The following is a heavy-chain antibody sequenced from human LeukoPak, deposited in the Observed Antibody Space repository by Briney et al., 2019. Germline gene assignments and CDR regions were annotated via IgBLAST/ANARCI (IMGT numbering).Heavy chain of an antibody. CDR2: INHSGST. V-gene: IGHV4-34*01. J-gene: IGHJ4*02. D-gene: IGHD6-13*01. CDR3: ASRAAKYGSSPKGFGY. Sequence: SETLSLTCAVYGGSFSGYYWSWIRQPPGKGLEWIGEINHSGSTNYNPSLKSRVTISVDTSKNQFSLKLSSVTAADTAVYYCASRAAKYGSSPKGFGYWGQGTLVTVSS. CDR1: GGSFSGYY.